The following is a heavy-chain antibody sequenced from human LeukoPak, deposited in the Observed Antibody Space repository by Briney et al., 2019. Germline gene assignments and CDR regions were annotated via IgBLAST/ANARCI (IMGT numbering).Heavy chain of an antibody. V-gene: IGHV3-23*01. J-gene: IGHJ4*02. Sequence: GGSLRLSCAASGITFNNYAMSWVRQAPGKGLEWVSDISGSGGVTHYADSVKGRFTISRDNSKNTLYLQMNSLRAEDKAVYYCAKSVGWVKSYFDYWGQGTLVTVSS. CDR2: ISGSGGVT. CDR1: GITFNNYA. CDR3: AKSVGWVKSYFDY. D-gene: IGHD6-19*01.